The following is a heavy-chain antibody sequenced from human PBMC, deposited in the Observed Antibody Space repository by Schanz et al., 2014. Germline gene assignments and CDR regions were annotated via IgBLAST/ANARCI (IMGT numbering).Heavy chain of an antibody. CDR2: ISDSGDTA. J-gene: IGHJ3*02. Sequence: DVQLLESGGGLVQPGGSLRLSCAASGFTFTNYAMSWVRQAPGKGLEWVSLISDSGDTAYYADSVKGRFTISRDNFKNTLYLQMNSLRAEDTAVYYCAKGRFGELSAFDIWGQGTMXTVSS. CDR1: GFTFTNYA. CDR3: AKGRFGELSAFDI. D-gene: IGHD3-10*01. V-gene: IGHV3-23*01.